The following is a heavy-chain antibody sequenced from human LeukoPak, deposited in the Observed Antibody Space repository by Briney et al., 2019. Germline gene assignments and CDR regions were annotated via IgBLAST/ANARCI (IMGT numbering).Heavy chain of an antibody. J-gene: IGHJ4*02. Sequence: KSGGSLRLSCTASGFTFGDYAMSWFRQAPGKGLEWVGFIRSEAYGGTTEYAASGKGRFTISRDDSKSIAYVQRNSLNTEATAVYYCTRDWGVLCWGQGTMATASS. CDR2: IRSEAYGGTT. CDR1: GFTFGDYA. CDR3: TRDWGVLC. V-gene: IGHV3-49*05. D-gene: IGHD3-10*01.